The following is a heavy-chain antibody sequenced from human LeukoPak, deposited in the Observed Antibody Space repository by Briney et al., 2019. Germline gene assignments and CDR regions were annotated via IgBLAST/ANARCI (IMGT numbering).Heavy chain of an antibody. CDR1: GGSISSSSFY. J-gene: IGHJ4*02. CDR2: ISYSGTT. CDR3: ASFRVEDYGDYPN. V-gene: IGHV4-39*01. D-gene: IGHD4-17*01. Sequence: SETLSLTCTVSGGSISSSSFYWGWIRQPPGKGLEWIGTISYSGTTYYNPSLKSRMTMSVGPSKNQFSLKLSSVTAADTGVYYCASFRVEDYGDYPNWGQGTLVTVSS.